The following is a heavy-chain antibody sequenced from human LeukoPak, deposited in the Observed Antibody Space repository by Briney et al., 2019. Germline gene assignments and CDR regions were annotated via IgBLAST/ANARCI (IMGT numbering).Heavy chain of an antibody. CDR1: GIPFSTYG. V-gene: IGHV3-33*01. J-gene: IGHJ4*02. Sequence: GGSQTLPCAPSGIPFSTYGMHWVRQAPGKGLEWVAVTWDDGVSRSYADSVRGRFTISRDNSQSTLYLQMVSLGPDDTAVYYCGVLPAATMLRDFWGQGTLVTVSS. CDR3: GVLPAATMLRDF. D-gene: IGHD2-2*01. CDR2: TWDDGVSR.